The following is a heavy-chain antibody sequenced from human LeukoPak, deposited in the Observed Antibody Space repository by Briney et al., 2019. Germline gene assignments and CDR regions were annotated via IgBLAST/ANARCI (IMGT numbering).Heavy chain of an antibody. CDR3: ARDRVGGDLTGVSLY. V-gene: IGHV1-18*01. Sequence: ASVKVSCKASGYPFDNFGLTWVRQAPGRGLEWMGWISAYNGNTHYAQKFRGRPTLTTETSTSTAYLELRSLKSDDTAVYYCARDRVGGDLTGVSLYWGQGTLVTVSS. D-gene: IGHD4-17*01. CDR1: GYPFDNFG. CDR2: ISAYNGNT. J-gene: IGHJ4*01.